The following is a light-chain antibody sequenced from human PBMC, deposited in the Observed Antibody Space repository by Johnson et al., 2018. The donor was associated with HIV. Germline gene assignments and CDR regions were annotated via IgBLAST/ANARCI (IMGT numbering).Light chain of an antibody. V-gene: IGLV1-51*02. J-gene: IGLJ1*01. CDR2: EDN. CDR3: GTWDSSLKTGF. Sequence: LTQPPSVSAAPGQRVTISCSGGRSNIGNNYVSWYQQFPGAAPKLLIYEDNERPSGIPDRFSGSKSGTSATLGITGLQPGDEADYYCGTWDSSLKTGFFGTGTKVTVL. CDR1: RSNIGNNY.